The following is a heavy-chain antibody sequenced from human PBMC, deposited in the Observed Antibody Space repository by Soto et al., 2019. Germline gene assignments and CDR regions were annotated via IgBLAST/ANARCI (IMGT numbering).Heavy chain of an antibody. D-gene: IGHD3-3*01. CDR2: IKQDGSEK. CDR1: GFTFSSYW. Sequence: GGSLRLSCAASGFTFSSYWMSWVRQAPGKGLEWVTNIKQDGSEKYYVDSVKGRFTISRGNAKNSLYLQMNSLRAEDTAVYYCARGGYYDFWSGHDAFDIWGQGTMVTVSS. CDR3: ARGGYYDFWSGHDAFDI. J-gene: IGHJ3*02. V-gene: IGHV3-7*03.